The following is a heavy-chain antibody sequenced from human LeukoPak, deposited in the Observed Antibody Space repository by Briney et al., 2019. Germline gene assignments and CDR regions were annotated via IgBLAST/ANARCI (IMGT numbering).Heavy chain of an antibody. Sequence: PSETLSLTCTVSGGSISSHYWSWIRQPAGKGLEWIGRIYTSGSTNYNPSLKSRVTMSVDTSKNQFSLKLSSVTAADTAVYYCARDQVGAPNKALDIWGQGTMVTVSS. V-gene: IGHV4-4*07. J-gene: IGHJ3*02. CDR2: IYTSGST. CDR3: ARDQVGAPNKALDI. D-gene: IGHD1-26*01. CDR1: GGSISSHY.